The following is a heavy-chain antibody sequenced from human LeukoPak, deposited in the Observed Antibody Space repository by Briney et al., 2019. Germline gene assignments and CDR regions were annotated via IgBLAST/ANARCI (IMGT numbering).Heavy chain of an antibody. J-gene: IGHJ4*02. D-gene: IGHD1-26*01. CDR3: AREWELVY. V-gene: IGHV3-30-3*01. CDR2: ISYDGSSK. Sequence: GGSLRLPCAASGFTFSSYAMHWVRQAPAKGLEWVAVISYDGSSKYYADSVKGRFTISRDNSKNTLYLQMNSLRAEDTAVYYCAREWELVYWGQGTLVTVSS. CDR1: GFTFSSYA.